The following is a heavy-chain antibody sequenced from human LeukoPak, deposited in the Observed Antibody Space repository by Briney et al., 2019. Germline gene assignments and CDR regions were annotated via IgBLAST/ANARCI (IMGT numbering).Heavy chain of an antibody. Sequence: GGSLRLSCAASGFTFSSYGMHWVRQAPGKGLEWVAVISYDGSNKYYADSVKGRFTISRDNSKNTLYLQMNSLRAEDTAVYYCARHRENDCWGQGTLVTVSS. CDR2: ISYDGSNK. V-gene: IGHV3-30*03. CDR3: ARHRENDC. J-gene: IGHJ4*02. D-gene: IGHD1-1*01. CDR1: GFTFSSYG.